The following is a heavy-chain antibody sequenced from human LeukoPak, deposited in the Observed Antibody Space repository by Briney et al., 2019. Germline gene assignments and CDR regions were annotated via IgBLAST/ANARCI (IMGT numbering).Heavy chain of an antibody. V-gene: IGHV1-18*01. J-gene: IGHJ3*02. CDR2: ISAYNGNT. D-gene: IGHD3-22*01. CDR3: ARDKAYYYDSSGYLGAFDI. CDR1: GYTFTSYG. Sequence: ASVKVSCKASGYTFTSYGISWVRQAPGQGLEWMGWISAYNGNTNYAQKLQGRVTMTTDTSTSTAYMELRSLRSDDTAVYYCARDKAYYYDSSGYLGAFDIWGQGTMVTVSS.